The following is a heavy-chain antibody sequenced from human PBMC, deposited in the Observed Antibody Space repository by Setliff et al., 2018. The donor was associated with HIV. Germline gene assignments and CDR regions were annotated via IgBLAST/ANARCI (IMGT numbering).Heavy chain of an antibody. J-gene: IGHJ5*02. D-gene: IGHD3-10*01. Sequence: ASVKVSCKASGYTFTDYYVQWVRQAPGQGLEWMGRINPDSGGANYAQKFQGRVTMTRDTSISTAYMELSSLRSDDTAVYYCAALLVRGVIIIPPYNWFDPWGQGTLVTVSS. CDR1: GYTFTDYY. V-gene: IGHV1-2*06. CDR3: AALLVRGVIIIPPYNWFDP. CDR2: INPDSGGA.